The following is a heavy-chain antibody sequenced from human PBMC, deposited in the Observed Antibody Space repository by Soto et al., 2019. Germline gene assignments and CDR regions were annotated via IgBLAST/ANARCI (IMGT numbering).Heavy chain of an antibody. CDR2: IFYTGTT. Sequence: PSETLSLTCSVSGGSINYNSYHWGWIRQPPGQGLEWIGSIFYTGTTFYNPSLESRVTMSVDTSKNSFSLHLTSVTAADTAVYFCARLVVVAPGANVWGQGTLVTVSS. CDR1: GGSINYNSYH. V-gene: IGHV4-39*02. D-gene: IGHD2-2*01. J-gene: IGHJ4*02. CDR3: ARLVVVAPGANV.